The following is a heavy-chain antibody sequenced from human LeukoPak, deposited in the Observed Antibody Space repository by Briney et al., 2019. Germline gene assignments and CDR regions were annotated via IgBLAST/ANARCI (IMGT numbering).Heavy chain of an antibody. J-gene: IGHJ4*02. CDR1: GYTFTGYY. CDR3: AREGRLIAARPGVDY. V-gene: IGHV1-2*02. Sequence: ASVKVSCKASGYTFTGYYMHWVRQAPGQGLELMGWINPNSGGTNYAQKFQGRVTMTRDTSISTAYMELSRLRSDDTAVYYCAREGRLIAARPGVDYWGQGTLVTVSS. CDR2: INPNSGGT. D-gene: IGHD6-6*01.